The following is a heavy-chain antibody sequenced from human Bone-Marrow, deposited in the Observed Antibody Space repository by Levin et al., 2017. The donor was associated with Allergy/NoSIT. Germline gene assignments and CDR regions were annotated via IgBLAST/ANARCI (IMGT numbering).Heavy chain of an antibody. CDR3: ARDKRAFAFDM. CDR1: GFTFSSYG. V-gene: IGHV3-33*01. J-gene: IGHJ3*02. D-gene: IGHD1-26*01. CDR2: IRFDATNE. Sequence: LSLTCATSGFTFSSYGFHWVRQAPGKGLEWVAFIRFDATNEYYADSVRGRFTISRDNSRNTLSLQMNRLRAEDTAVYYCARDKRAFAFDMWGQGTRVTVSS.